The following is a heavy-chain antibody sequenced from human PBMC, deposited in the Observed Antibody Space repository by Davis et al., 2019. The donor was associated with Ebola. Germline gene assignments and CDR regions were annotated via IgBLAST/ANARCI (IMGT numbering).Heavy chain of an antibody. J-gene: IGHJ6*02. D-gene: IGHD1-26*01. CDR2: IIPIFGTA. Sequence: SVKVSCKASGYTFTSYGISWVRQAPGQGLEWMGGIIPIFGTANYAQKFQGRVTITADESTSTAYMELSSLRSEETAVYYCARTIGSYSAYYYYGMDVWGQGTTVTVSS. CDR1: GYTFTSYG. V-gene: IGHV1-69*13. CDR3: ARTIGSYSAYYYYGMDV.